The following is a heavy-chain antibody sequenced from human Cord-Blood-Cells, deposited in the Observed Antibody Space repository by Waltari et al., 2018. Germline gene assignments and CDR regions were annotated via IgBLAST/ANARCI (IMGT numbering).Heavy chain of an antibody. V-gene: IGHV1-69*06. CDR3: ASRSGEYQHDNY. Sequence: KKPGSSVKVSCKASGGTFSSYAISWVRQAPGQGLEWMGGIIPIFGTANYAQKFQGRVTITAGKSTSTADLALSSLRSEDTAVYYCASRSGEYQHDNYWSQATLLTVSS. CDR2: IIPIFGTA. CDR1: GGTFSSYA. J-gene: IGHJ4*02. D-gene: IGHD2-2*01.